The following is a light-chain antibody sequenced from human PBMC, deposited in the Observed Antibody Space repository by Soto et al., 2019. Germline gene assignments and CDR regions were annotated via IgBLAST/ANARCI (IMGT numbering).Light chain of an antibody. CDR2: GAS. J-gene: IGKJ5*01. V-gene: IGKV3-20*01. CDR3: QHYNYSLPIT. Sequence: IVLTHSPGTLSAYPWGIATLSCRSSETVYDRQLAWYQQRAVQAPRLLIYGASTRATGIPDRFSGSGSGTDFTLTISRLEPEDFAVYFCQHYNYSLPITFGQGTRLEIK. CDR1: ETVYDRQ.